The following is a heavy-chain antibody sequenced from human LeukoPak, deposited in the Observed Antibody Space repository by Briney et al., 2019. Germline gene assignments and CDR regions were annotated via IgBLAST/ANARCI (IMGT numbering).Heavy chain of an antibody. J-gene: IGHJ5*02. CDR1: GGTFSSYA. CDR2: IIPILGIA. D-gene: IGHD1-1*01. CDR3: ARGTWKNWFDP. Sequence: GSSVKVSCKASGGTFSSYAISWVRQAPGQGLEWMGRIIPILGIANYAQKFQGRVTITADKSTSTAYMELSSLRSDDTAVYYCARGTWKNWFDPWGQGTLVTVSS. V-gene: IGHV1-69*04.